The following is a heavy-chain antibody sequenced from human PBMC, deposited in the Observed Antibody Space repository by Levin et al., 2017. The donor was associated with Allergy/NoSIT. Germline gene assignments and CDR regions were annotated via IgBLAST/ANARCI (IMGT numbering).Heavy chain of an antibody. CDR2: IYYSGST. Sequence: SCTVSGGSISSYYWSWIRQPPGKGLEWIGYIYYSGSTNYNPSLKSRVTISVDTSKNQFSLKLSSVTAADTAVYYCARTRGSTAMGFYYYYYYGMDVWGQGTTVTVSS. CDR1: GGSISSYY. D-gene: IGHD5-18*01. J-gene: IGHJ6*02. CDR3: ARTRGSTAMGFYYYYYYGMDV. V-gene: IGHV4-59*01.